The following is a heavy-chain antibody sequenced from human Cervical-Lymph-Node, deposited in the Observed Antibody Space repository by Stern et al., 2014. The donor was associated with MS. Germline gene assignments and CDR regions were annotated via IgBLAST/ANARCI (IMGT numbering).Heavy chain of an antibody. J-gene: IGHJ4*02. D-gene: IGHD4-17*01. CDR1: GDSITSSNW. Sequence: QVQLQESGPGLVQPSGSLSLSCAVSGDSITSSNWRSWVRPSPGKGLEWIGEILHSGNTYYIPSLKSRVTISVDKSKNQFSLKVSSVTAADTAVYYCARVKSGDYFDYWGQGTLVTVSS. V-gene: IGHV4-4*02. CDR2: ILHSGNT. CDR3: ARVKSGDYFDY.